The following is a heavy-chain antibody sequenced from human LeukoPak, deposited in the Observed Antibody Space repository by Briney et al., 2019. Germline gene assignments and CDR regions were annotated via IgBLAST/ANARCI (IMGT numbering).Heavy chain of an antibody. J-gene: IGHJ4*02. D-gene: IGHD3-3*01. CDR3: ARIPQWLLSWDY. Sequence: GGSLRLSCAASVLTFSSYWMSGVRQTPGKGLEWVANIREDGSEKYYVDSVKGRFTISRDTATKSLYLQMNSLREADTGVYYCARIPQWLLSWDYWGQGTLVTVSS. V-gene: IGHV3-7*05. CDR1: VLTFSSYW. CDR2: IREDGSEK.